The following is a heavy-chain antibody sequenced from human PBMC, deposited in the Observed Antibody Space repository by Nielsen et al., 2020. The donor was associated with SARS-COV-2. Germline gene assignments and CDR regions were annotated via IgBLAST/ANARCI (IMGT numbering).Heavy chain of an antibody. D-gene: IGHD6-19*01. CDR2: IKQDGSEK. Sequence: GESLKISCAASGFTFSSYWMSWVRQAPGKGLEWVANIKQDGSEKYYVDSVKGRFTISRDNAKNSLYLQMNSLRAEDTAVYYCAKDEAVAGIDYWGQGTLVTVSS. J-gene: IGHJ4*02. V-gene: IGHV3-7*01. CDR3: AKDEAVAGIDY. CDR1: GFTFSSYW.